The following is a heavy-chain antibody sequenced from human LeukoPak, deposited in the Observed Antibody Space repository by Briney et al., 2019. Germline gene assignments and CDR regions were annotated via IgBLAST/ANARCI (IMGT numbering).Heavy chain of an antibody. CDR2: ISNDGNNK. Sequence: GGSLRLSCAASGFTFSHYGMHWVRQAPGKGLEWVAVISNDGNNKFYADSVKGRFTISRDNSKNTLSLQMNSLKAEDTAVYYCAKINSGSYTDYWGQGTLVTVSS. J-gene: IGHJ4*02. V-gene: IGHV3-30*18. CDR3: AKINSGSYTDY. D-gene: IGHD1-26*01. CDR1: GFTFSHYG.